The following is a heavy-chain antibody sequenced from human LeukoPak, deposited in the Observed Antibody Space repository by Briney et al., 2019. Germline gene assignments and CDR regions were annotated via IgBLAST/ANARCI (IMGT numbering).Heavy chain of an antibody. CDR2: IYYSEST. Sequence: SQTLSLTCTVSGGSISSGDYYWSWIRRPPGKGLEWIGYIYYSESTYYNPSLKSRVTISVDTSKNQFSLKLSSVTAADTAVYYCARDLPTTAFDIWGQGTMVTVSS. CDR1: GGSISSGDYY. J-gene: IGHJ3*02. CDR3: ARDLPTTAFDI. D-gene: IGHD1-7*01. V-gene: IGHV4-30-4*08.